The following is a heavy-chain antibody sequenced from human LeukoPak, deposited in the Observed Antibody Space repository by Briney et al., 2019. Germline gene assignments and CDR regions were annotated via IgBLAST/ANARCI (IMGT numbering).Heavy chain of an antibody. Sequence: GGSLRLSCAASGFTFSNARMSWVRQAPGKGLEWVGRIKSKTDGGITDYAAPVKGRFTISRDDSKNTLYLQMNSLKTEDTAVYYCTTVGSGYYDSSGYYDYWGQGTLVTVSS. D-gene: IGHD3-22*01. J-gene: IGHJ4*02. V-gene: IGHV3-15*01. CDR1: GFTFSNAR. CDR3: TTVGSGYYDSSGYYDY. CDR2: IKSKTDGGIT.